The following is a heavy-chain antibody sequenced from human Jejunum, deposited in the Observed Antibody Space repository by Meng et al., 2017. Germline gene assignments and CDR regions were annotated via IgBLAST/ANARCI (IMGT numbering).Heavy chain of an antibody. J-gene: IGHJ4*02. CDR1: GGSVSTTDW. CDR2: ISRSGRA. V-gene: IGHV4-4*02. Sequence: GQLQGSGPGLVRPSGTLSLARAVSGGSVSTTDWWSWVRQPPGKGLEWIGEISRSGRANYNPSLKGRVTISLDRSMNLFSLKLDSVTAADAAVYYCARDPRTNWASRFFDNWGQGTLVTVSS. CDR3: ARDPRTNWASRFFDN. D-gene: IGHD1/OR15-1a*01.